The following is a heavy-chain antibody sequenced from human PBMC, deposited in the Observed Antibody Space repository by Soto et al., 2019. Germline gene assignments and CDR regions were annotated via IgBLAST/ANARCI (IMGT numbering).Heavy chain of an antibody. J-gene: IGHJ4*02. CDR1: GGSISSSNW. D-gene: IGHD6-6*01. CDR2: IYHSGST. V-gene: IGHV4-4*02. CDR3: ARVTPSRSSIAARPIDY. Sequence: SETRSLTCAVSGGSISSSNWWSWVRQPPGKGLEWIGEIYHSGSTNYNPSLKSRVTISVDKSKNQFSLKLSSVTAADTAVYYCARVTPSRSSIAARPIDYSGQGTRVAVYS.